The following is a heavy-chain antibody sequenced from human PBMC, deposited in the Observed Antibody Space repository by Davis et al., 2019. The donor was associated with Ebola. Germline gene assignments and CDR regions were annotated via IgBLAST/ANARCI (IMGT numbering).Heavy chain of an antibody. CDR2: ISSSSSYI. Sequence: PGGSLRLSCAASGFTFSNYSMNWVRPAPGKGLEWVSSISSSSSYIYHADSVKGRFTLSRDNAKNSLYLQMNSLRAEDTAVYYCARDSGYYDFWSGYHGNYYMDVWGKGTTVTVSS. CDR3: ARDSGYYDFWSGYHGNYYMDV. D-gene: IGHD3-3*01. J-gene: IGHJ6*03. CDR1: GFTFSNYS. V-gene: IGHV3-21*01.